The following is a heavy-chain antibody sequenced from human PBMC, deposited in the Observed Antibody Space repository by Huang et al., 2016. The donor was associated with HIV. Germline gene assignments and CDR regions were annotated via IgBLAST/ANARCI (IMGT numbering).Heavy chain of an antibody. CDR1: GGTFSSYA. CDR3: ARVESRRYYDSSGYYY. Sequence: QVQLVQSGAEVKKPGSSVKVSCKASGGTFSSYAISWVRQAPGQGLECMGGIIPIFGTANYAQKCQGRVTITADESTSTAYMELSSLRSEDTAVYYCARVESRRYYDSSGYYYWGQGTLVTVSS. D-gene: IGHD3-22*01. CDR2: IIPIFGTA. J-gene: IGHJ4*02. V-gene: IGHV1-69*01.